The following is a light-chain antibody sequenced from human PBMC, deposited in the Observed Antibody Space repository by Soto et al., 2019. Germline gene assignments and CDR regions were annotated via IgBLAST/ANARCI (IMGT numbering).Light chain of an antibody. J-gene: IGKJ5*01. Sequence: IGLSKSPATLSLSQGEGATLSCRATQSSVTYLAWYQHKPGQAPSLLIFDASNRATGIPARCIGSGSGTDFTLSISSLEPEDFAVYYCQQYGSSRAITFGQGTRLEIK. CDR2: DAS. CDR1: QSSVTY. CDR3: QQYGSSRAIT. V-gene: IGKV3-20*01.